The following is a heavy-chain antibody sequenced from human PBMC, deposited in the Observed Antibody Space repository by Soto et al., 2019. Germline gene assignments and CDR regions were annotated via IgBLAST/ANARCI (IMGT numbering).Heavy chain of an antibody. CDR2: IWYDGSNK. D-gene: IGHD3-22*01. CDR3: ARGTYDSSGYYYGEPYFDY. J-gene: IGHJ4*02. V-gene: IGHV3-33*01. CDR1: GFTFSSYG. Sequence: PGGSLRLSCAASGFTFSSYGMHGVRQAPGKGLEWVAVIWYDGSNKYYADSVKGRFTISRDNSKNTLYLQMNSLRAEDTAVYYCARGTYDSSGYYYGEPYFDYWGQGTLVTVSS.